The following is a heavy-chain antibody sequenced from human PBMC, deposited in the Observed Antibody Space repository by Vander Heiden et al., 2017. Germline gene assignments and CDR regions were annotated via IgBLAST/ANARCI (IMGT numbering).Heavy chain of an antibody. CDR1: GASISSSSYY. D-gene: IGHD2-2*02. J-gene: IGHJ4*02. CDR2: IYYSGST. V-gene: IGHV4-39*01. CDR3: ARQAYCSSISCYKFDY. Sequence: QLQLQESGPGLVKPSETLSLSCTVSGASISSSSYYWGWIRQPPRKGLEWIGTIYYSGSTYYNSSLKSRVTISIDTSKNQFSLKLSSVTAADTAVYYCARQAYCSSISCYKFDYWGQGTLVTVSS.